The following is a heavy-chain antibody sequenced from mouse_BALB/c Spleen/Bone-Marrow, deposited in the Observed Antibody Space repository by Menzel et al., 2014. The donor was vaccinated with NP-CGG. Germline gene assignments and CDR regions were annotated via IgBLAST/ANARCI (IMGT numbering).Heavy chain of an antibody. CDR2: IDPYNGGT. D-gene: IGHD1-1*01. V-gene: IGHV1S135*01. J-gene: IGHJ3*01. CDR1: GYAFTSYN. CDR3: ARDNYYGSSTGFAY. Sequence: EVQLQQSGPELVKPGASVKVSCKASGYAFTSYNMYWVKQSHGKSLEWIRYIDPYNGGTSYNQKFKGKATLTVDKSSSTAYMHLNSLTSEDSAVYYCARDNYYGSSTGFAYWGQGTLVTVSA.